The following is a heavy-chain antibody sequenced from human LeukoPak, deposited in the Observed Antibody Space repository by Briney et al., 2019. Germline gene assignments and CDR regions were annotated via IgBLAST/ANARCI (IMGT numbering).Heavy chain of an antibody. J-gene: IGHJ4*02. CDR2: IKQDGGEK. D-gene: IGHD4-11*01. Sequence: GESLRLSCAASGFTFSRYWMSWVRQAPGKGLEWVASIKQDGGEKKFVDSVKGRFTISRGNAESSLYLQMNSLRAEDTAVYYCARVGEGTGSYYRYSDYWGQGTLVTVSS. CDR1: GFTFSRYW. V-gene: IGHV3-7*01. CDR3: ARVGEGTGSYYRYSDY.